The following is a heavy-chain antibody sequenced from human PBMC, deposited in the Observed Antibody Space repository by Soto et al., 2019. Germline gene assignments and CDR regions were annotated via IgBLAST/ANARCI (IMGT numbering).Heavy chain of an antibody. Sequence: PSETLSLTCAVYGGSFSGYYWSWIRQPPGKGLEWIGEINHSGSTNYNPSLKSRVTISVDTSKNQFSLKLSSVTAADTAVYYCAGEGGWTNYYYYGMDVWGQGTTVTVSS. V-gene: IGHV4-34*01. CDR3: AGEGGWTNYYYYGMDV. D-gene: IGHD3-10*01. CDR2: INHSGST. J-gene: IGHJ6*02. CDR1: GGSFSGYY.